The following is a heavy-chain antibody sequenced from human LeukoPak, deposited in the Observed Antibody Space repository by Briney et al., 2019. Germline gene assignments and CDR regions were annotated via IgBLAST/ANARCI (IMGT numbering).Heavy chain of an antibody. CDR2: ISAYNGNT. V-gene: IGHV1-18*01. CDR1: GYTFTSYG. Sequence: GASVKVSCKASGYTFTSYGISWVRQAPGQGLEWMGWISAYNGNTNYAQKLQGRVTMTTDTSTSTAYMELRSLRSDATAVYYCARQEIYLGGYCSGGSCPPGNWFDPWGQGTLVTVSS. CDR3: ARQEIYLGGYCSGGSCPPGNWFDP. D-gene: IGHD2-15*01. J-gene: IGHJ5*02.